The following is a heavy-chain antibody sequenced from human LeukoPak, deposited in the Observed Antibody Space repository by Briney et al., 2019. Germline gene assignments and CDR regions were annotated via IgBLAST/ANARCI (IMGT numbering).Heavy chain of an antibody. D-gene: IGHD5-24*01. CDR2: IIPIFGTA. CDR3: ARRSSRDGYSDY. J-gene: IGHJ4*02. Sequence: SVKVSCKASGGTFSSYAISWVRQAPGQGLEWMGGIIPIFGTANYAQKFQGRVTITADESTSTAYMELSSLRSEDTAVYYCARRSSRDGYSDYWGQGTLVTVSS. CDR1: GGTFSSYA. V-gene: IGHV1-69*01.